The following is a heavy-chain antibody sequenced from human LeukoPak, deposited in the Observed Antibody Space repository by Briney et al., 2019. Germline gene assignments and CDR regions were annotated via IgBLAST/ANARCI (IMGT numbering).Heavy chain of an antibody. D-gene: IGHD4-17*01. V-gene: IGHV4-61*02. CDR3: ARKGARMTTVPPAKIYYYYYYMDV. CDR1: GGSISSGSYY. Sequence: SQTLSLTCTVSGGSISSGSYYWSWIRQPAGKGLEWIGRFYTSGSTNYNPSLKSRVTISVDTSKNQFSLKLSSVTAADTAVYYCARKGARMTTVPPAKIYYYYYYMDVWGKGTTVTVSS. J-gene: IGHJ6*03. CDR2: FYTSGST.